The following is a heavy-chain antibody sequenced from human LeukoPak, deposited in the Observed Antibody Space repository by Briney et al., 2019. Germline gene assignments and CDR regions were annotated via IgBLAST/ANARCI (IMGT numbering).Heavy chain of an antibody. Sequence: GGSLRLSCAASGFTFSDHYMDWVRQAPGKGLEWVGRTRNKANSYTTEYAASVKGRFTISRDDSKNSLYLQMNSLKTEDTAVYYCARPDYDFWAVRYWGQGTLVTVSS. CDR1: GFTFSDHY. J-gene: IGHJ4*02. CDR3: ARPDYDFWAVRY. V-gene: IGHV3-72*01. CDR2: TRNKANSYTT. D-gene: IGHD3-3*01.